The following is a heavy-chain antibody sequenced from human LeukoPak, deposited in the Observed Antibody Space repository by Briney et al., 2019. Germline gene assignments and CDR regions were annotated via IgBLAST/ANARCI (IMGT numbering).Heavy chain of an antibody. V-gene: IGHV3-23*01. CDR2: IFPSGGEI. J-gene: IGHJ6*03. D-gene: IGHD1-1*01. CDR1: GFTFSTFA. CDR3: ARPNFNYYYYYMDV. Sequence: GGFLRLSCAASGFTFSTFAMIWVRQPPGKGLEWVSSIFPSGGEIHYADSVKGRFTISRDNSKNTLYLQMNSLRAEDTAVYYCARPNFNYYYYYMDVWGKGTTVAISS.